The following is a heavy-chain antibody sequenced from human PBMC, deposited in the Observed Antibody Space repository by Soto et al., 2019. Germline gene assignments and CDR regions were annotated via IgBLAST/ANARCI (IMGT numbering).Heavy chain of an antibody. CDR2: IYATGTT. V-gene: IGHV4-4*07. CDR3: VRDGTKTLRDWFDP. D-gene: IGHD1-1*01. CDR1: GASISWFC. Sequence: SETLSRTCSVSGASISWFCWSWIRKSAGKGLEWIGRIYATGTTDYNPSLKSRVMMSVDTSKKQFSLKLRSVTAADTAVYYCVRDGTKTLRDWFDPWGQGISVTVSS. J-gene: IGHJ5*02.